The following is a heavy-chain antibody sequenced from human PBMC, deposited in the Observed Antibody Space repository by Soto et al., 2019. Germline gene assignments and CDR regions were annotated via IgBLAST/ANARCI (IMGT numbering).Heavy chain of an antibody. CDR3: ARDGIAVAVTLDY. J-gene: IGHJ4*02. D-gene: IGHD6-19*01. CDR1: GFTFSSYG. CDR2: IWYDGSNK. Sequence: QVQLVESGGGVVQPGRSLRLSCAASGFTFSSYGMHWVRQAPGKGLEWVAVIWYDGSNKYYADSVKGRFTISRDNSKNTLYLQMNSLRAEDTAVYYCARDGIAVAVTLDYWGQGTLVTVSS. V-gene: IGHV3-33*01.